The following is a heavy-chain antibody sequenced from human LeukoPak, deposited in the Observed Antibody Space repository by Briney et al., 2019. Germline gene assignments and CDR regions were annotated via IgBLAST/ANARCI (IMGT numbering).Heavy chain of an antibody. J-gene: IGHJ4*02. Sequence: GGSLRLSCAASGFTFSSYAMGWARQGPGKGLEWVSSTSTSGANTYYADSVKGRFTISRDNSKNTLFLQMDSLGAEDTAIYYCAKRAGSYRCFDDWGQGTLVTVSS. CDR2: TSTSGANT. D-gene: IGHD3-16*02. V-gene: IGHV3-23*01. CDR1: GFTFSSYA. CDR3: AKRAGSYRCFDD.